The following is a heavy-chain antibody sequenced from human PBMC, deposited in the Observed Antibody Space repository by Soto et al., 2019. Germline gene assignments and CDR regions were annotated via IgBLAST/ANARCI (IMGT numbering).Heavy chain of an antibody. CDR3: ARDQVWQQLVRGAFDI. CDR2: ISGSGGST. CDR1: GFTFSSYA. Sequence: PGGSLRLSCAASGFTFSSYAMSWVRQAPGKGLEWVSAISGSGGSTYYADSVKGRFTISRDNSKNTLYLQMNSLRAEDTAVYYCARDQVWQQLVRGAFDIWGQGTTVTVSS. D-gene: IGHD6-13*01. J-gene: IGHJ3*02. V-gene: IGHV3-23*01.